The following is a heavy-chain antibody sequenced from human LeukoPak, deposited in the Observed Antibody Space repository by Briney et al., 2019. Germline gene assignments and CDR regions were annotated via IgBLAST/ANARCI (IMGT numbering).Heavy chain of an antibody. CDR2: ISGDGTNI. Sequence: GGSLRLSCAASGFTFSSYSMNWVRQDPRKGLVWVSRISGDGTNIDYADSVRGRFTISRDNAKNTVYLQMNTLRVEDTAVYYCTRDLLDYDLSTGLHHYYMDVWGQGTTVTVSS. J-gene: IGHJ6*02. CDR1: GFTFSSYS. D-gene: IGHD3-9*01. CDR3: TRDLLDYDLSTGLHHYYMDV. V-gene: IGHV3-74*01.